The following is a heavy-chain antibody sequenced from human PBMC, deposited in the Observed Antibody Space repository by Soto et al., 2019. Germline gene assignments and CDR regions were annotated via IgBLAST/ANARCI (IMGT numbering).Heavy chain of an antibody. D-gene: IGHD3-22*01. V-gene: IGHV4-30-2*01. CDR1: GGSISSGGYS. J-gene: IGHJ4*02. CDR3: ARGAPVVNDY. CDR2: IYHSGST. Sequence: PSETLSLTCAVSGGSISSGGYSWSWIRRPPGKGLEWIGYIYHSGSTYYNPSLKSRVTISVDRSKNQFSLKLSSVTAADTAVYYCARGAPVVNDYWGQGTLVTVSS.